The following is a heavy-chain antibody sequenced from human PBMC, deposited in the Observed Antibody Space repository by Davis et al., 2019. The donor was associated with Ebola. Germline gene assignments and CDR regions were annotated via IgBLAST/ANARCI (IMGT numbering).Heavy chain of an antibody. V-gene: IGHV3-48*04. CDR2: ISSSGSTI. Sequence: GGSLRLSCAASGFTFSSYSMNWVRQAPGKGLEWVSYISSSGSTIYYADSVKGRFTISRDNAKNSLYLQMNSLRAEDTAVYYCARASYSGYDFTGHYFDYWGQGTLVTVSS. D-gene: IGHD5-12*01. J-gene: IGHJ4*02. CDR1: GFTFSSYS. CDR3: ARASYSGYDFTGHYFDY.